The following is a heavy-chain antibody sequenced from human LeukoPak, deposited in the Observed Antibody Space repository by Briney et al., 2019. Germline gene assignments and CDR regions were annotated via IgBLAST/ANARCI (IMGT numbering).Heavy chain of an antibody. Sequence: GASLKVSCKASGGTFSSYAISWVRQAPGQGLEWMGGIIPIFGTANYAQKFQGRVTITADESTSTAYMELSSLRSEDTAVYYCARDCPLLRYFDWLPTYYYYGMDIWGQGTTVTVSS. J-gene: IGHJ6*02. D-gene: IGHD3-9*01. CDR2: IIPIFGTA. V-gene: IGHV1-69*13. CDR3: ARDCPLLRYFDWLPTYYYYGMDI. CDR1: GGTFSSYA.